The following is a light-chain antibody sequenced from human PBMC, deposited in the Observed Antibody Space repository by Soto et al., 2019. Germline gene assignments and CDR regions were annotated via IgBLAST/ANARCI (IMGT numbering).Light chain of an antibody. Sequence: DIQMTQSPSSLSASVGDRVTITCRASQTISSYLNWYQQKPGKAPKLLIYAASSLQSGVPSRFSGSGSGIDSTLTISSLQPEDFAIYYCQQSYNTPQYTFGQGTELEIK. CDR2: AAS. V-gene: IGKV1-39*01. CDR3: QQSYNTPQYT. J-gene: IGKJ2*01. CDR1: QTISSY.